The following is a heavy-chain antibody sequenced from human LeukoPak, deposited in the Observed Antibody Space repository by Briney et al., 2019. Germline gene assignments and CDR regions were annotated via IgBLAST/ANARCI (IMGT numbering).Heavy chain of an antibody. CDR3: AKDTSIGRYCTNGVCSPFDY. CDR1: GFTFSSYA. J-gene: IGHJ4*02. Sequence: GGSLRLSCAGSGFTFSSYAMSWVRQAPGKGLEWVSAISDTGATTYDADSVKGRFTISRDNSRSTLYLQMNCLRAEDTALYYCAKDTSIGRYCTNGVCSPFDYWGQGTLVTVSS. CDR2: ISDTGATT. V-gene: IGHV3-23*01. D-gene: IGHD2-8*01.